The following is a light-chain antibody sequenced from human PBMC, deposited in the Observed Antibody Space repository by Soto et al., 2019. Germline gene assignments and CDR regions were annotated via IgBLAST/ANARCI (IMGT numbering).Light chain of an antibody. CDR2: GNS. V-gene: IGLV1-40*01. CDR1: SSNIGAGYD. CDR3: QSYDSSLSGPNWV. Sequence: QSVLTQPPSASGTPGQTITISCSGSSSNIGAGYDVHWYQQLPGTAPKLLIYGNSNRPSGVPDRFSGSKSGTSASLAITGLQAEDEADYYCQSYDSSLSGPNWVFGGGTKLTVL. J-gene: IGLJ3*02.